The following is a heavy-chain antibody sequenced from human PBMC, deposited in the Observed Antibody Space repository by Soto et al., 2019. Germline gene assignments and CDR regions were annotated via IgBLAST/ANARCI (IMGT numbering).Heavy chain of an antibody. J-gene: IGHJ4*02. V-gene: IGHV1-69*12. D-gene: IGHD4-17*01. CDR1: GDTFSSYA. Sequence: QVQLMQSGAEVKKPGSSVKVSCKASGDTFSSYAISWVRQAPGRGLEWMRGIIPIFGTANYAQKLQGRVTITADECTSRAYMELSRLRSEDTAVYYCARDRGLRWEGWTDYWGQGTLVTVSS. CDR3: ARDRGLRWEGWTDY. CDR2: IIPIFGTA.